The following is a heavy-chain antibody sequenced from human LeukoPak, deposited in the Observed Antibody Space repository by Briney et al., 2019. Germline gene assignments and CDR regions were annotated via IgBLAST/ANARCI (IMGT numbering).Heavy chain of an antibody. CDR3: AKSEGHGSGSLDV. CDR1: GFTFSSYA. D-gene: IGHD3-10*01. V-gene: IGHV3-23*01. CDR2: ISGSGGST. Sequence: GGSLRLSCAASGFTFSSYAMSWVRQAPGKGLEWVSAISGSGGSTYYGDSVKGRFTISRDNSKNTLYLQMSSLRAEDTAVYYCAKSEGHGSGSLDVWGKGTTVTVSS. J-gene: IGHJ6*04.